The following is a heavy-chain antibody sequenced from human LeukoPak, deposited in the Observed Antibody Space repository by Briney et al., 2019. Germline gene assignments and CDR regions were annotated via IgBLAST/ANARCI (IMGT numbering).Heavy chain of an antibody. J-gene: IGHJ3*02. V-gene: IGHV3-21*01. Sequence: TGGSLRLSCAASGFIFSSFSMNWVRQAPGKGLEWVSSISRSSTHIYHTDSLKGRFTISRDNAKNSLYLQMNSLRAEDTAVYYCARGGGYCGSTSCPSGDDAFDIWGQGTMVTVSS. CDR3: ARGGGYCGSTSCPSGDDAFDI. CDR1: GFIFSSFS. CDR2: ISRSSTHI. D-gene: IGHD2-2*01.